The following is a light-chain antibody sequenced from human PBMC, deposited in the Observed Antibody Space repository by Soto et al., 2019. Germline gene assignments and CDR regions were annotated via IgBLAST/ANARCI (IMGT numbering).Light chain of an antibody. CDR2: DAS. Sequence: DIQMTQSPSTLSASVGDRVTITCRASQSVRNWLAWYQQRPGKAPKLLIYDASSLESGVPSRFRGSGSGTEFTLTISSLQPDDFATYFCQQYNTYSTFGQGTKVDI. CDR3: QQYNTYST. J-gene: IGKJ1*01. V-gene: IGKV1-5*01. CDR1: QSVRNW.